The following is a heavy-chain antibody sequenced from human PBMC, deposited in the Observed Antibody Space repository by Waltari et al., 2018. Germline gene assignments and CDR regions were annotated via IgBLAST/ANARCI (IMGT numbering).Heavy chain of an antibody. CDR3: ARDNYYDSSGYYSYYYYYGMDV. D-gene: IGHD3-22*01. CDR2: IIPIFGTA. CDR1: GGTFSSYA. J-gene: IGHJ6*02. V-gene: IGHV1-69*01. Sequence: QVQLVQSGAEVKKPGSSVKVSCQASGGTFSSYAISWVRQAPGQGLEWMGGIIPIFGTANYAQKFQGRVTITADESTSTAYMELSSLRSEDTAVYYCARDNYYDSSGYYSYYYYYGMDVWGQGTTVTVSS.